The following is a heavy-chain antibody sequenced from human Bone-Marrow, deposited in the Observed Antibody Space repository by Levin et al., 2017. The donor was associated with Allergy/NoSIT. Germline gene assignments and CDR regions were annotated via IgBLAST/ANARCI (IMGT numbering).Heavy chain of an antibody. J-gene: IGHJ4*02. Sequence: LSLTCVGSGFTFSRFGMHWVRQAPGKGLEWVAITSYDGSDANKYYAHSVRGRFTISRDNSKSTLFLQMRSLRPEDTAVYFCARAHSSGSFDYWGQGTLVTVSS. CDR2: TSYDGSDANK. CDR3: ARAHSSGSFDY. D-gene: IGHD5-18*01. CDR1: GFTFSRFG. V-gene: IGHV3-30*04.